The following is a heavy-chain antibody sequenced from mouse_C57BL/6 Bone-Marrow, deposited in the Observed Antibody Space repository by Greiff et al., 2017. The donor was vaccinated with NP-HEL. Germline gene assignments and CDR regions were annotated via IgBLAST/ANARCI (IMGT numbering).Heavy chain of an antibody. V-gene: IGHV1-15*01. J-gene: IGHJ2*01. CDR3: TRGTGTDLDY. CDR1: GYTFTDYE. CDR2: IDPETGGT. D-gene: IGHD4-1*01. Sequence: VQLQQSGAELVRPGASVTLSCKASGYTFTDYEMHWVKQTPVHGLEWIGAIDPETGGTAYNQKFKGKAILTADKSSSTAYMELRSLTSEDSAVYYCTRGTGTDLDYWGQGATLTVSS.